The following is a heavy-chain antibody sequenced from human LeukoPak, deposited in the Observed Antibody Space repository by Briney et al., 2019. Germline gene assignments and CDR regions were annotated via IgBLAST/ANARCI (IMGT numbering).Heavy chain of an antibody. CDR3: ARDFQYYDCVWGSYRSGAFDI. CDR2: IRYDGSNK. V-gene: IGHV3-30*02. J-gene: IGHJ3*02. D-gene: IGHD3-16*02. Sequence: GGSLRLSCAASGFTFSSYGMHWVRQAPGKGLEWVAFIRYDGSNKYYADSVKGRFTISRDNSKNTLYLQMNSLRAEDTAVYYCARDFQYYDCVWGSYRSGAFDIWGQGTMVTVSS. CDR1: GFTFSSYG.